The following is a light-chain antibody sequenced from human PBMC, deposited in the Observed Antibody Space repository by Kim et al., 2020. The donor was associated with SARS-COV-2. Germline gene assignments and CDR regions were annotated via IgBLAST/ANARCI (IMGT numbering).Light chain of an antibody. J-gene: IGLJ2*01. CDR2: GKS. CDR3: TSRDSSGDHVV. CDR1: SLKNYY. Sequence: LGQTVRRTCQGDSLKNYYATLYQQRPGQAPLLVLYGKSTPPSGIPDRFSGSASGNTASLTITGAQAEDEADYYCTSRDSSGDHVVFGGGTK. V-gene: IGLV3-19*01.